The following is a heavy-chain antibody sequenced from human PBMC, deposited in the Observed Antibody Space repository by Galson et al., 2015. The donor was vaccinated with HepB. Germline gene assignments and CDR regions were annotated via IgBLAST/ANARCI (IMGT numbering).Heavy chain of an antibody. J-gene: IGHJ3*02. CDR1: GFTFSDYY. Sequence: SLRLSCAASGFTFSDYYMSWIRQAPGKGLEWASYISSSSSYTNYADSVKGRFTISRDNAKNSLYLQMNSLRAEDTAVYYCARDLSARQHLAPSTEQWLENHDAFDIWGQGTMVTVSS. CDR2: ISSSSSYT. V-gene: IGHV3-11*06. CDR3: ARDLSARQHLAPSTEQWLENHDAFDI. D-gene: IGHD6-19*01.